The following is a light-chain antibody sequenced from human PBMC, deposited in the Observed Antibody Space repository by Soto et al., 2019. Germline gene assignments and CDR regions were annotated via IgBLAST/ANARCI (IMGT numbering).Light chain of an antibody. CDR1: QSVGRT. CDR3: QQYGDMWT. Sequence: ETVLTQSPGTLSLSPGERATVSCRASQSVGRTLAWYQQKPGQSPRLLVYGASTRANGTPARFSGSGSGTDFTLTINRLEPEDFAVYFCQQYGDMWTFGQGTKVDIK. CDR2: GAS. V-gene: IGKV3-20*01. J-gene: IGKJ1*01.